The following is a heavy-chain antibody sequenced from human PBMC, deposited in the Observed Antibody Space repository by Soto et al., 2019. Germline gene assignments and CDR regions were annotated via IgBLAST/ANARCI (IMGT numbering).Heavy chain of an antibody. Sequence: EVQLLESGGGLVQPGGSLRLSCAASGFIFSSYATKWVRQAPGKGLEWVSLIGESGTPTYYADSVKGRFTISRDNSGNTLFLEMYSLRAEDTAVYYCARYIPGVRYYGMDVWGQGTTVTVSS. D-gene: IGHD2-2*01. J-gene: IGHJ6*02. CDR2: IGESGTPT. V-gene: IGHV3-23*01. CDR3: ARYIPGVRYYGMDV. CDR1: GFIFSSYA.